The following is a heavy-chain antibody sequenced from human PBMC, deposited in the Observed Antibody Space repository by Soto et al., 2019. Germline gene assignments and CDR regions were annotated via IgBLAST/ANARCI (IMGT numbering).Heavy chain of an antibody. CDR3: ARTHYYDSSGYMDY. V-gene: IGHV5-51*01. J-gene: IGHJ4*02. CDR1: GYSFTSNW. CDR2: IYPGDSDI. D-gene: IGHD3-22*01. Sequence: VESLKISCKGSGYSFTSNWIDWARQMPGKGLEWMGIIYPGDSDIRYSPSFQGQVTISADKSISTAYLQWSSLKASDTAMYYCARTHYYDSSGYMDYWGQGTLVTVSS.